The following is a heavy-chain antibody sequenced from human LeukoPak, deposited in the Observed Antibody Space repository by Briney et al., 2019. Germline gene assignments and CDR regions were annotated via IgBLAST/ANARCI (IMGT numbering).Heavy chain of an antibody. CDR2: MNPGSGDI. Sequence: ASVKVSCKASGYTFSTNDINWVRQATGQGLEWMGRMNPGSGDIDYAQKFQGRVTFTRDTFLNTAYMELSSLRSDDTAVYYCARGGSPMVGIVDFAHWGQGTLVTVSS. J-gene: IGHJ4*02. CDR3: ARGGSPMVGIVDFAH. CDR1: GYTFSTND. D-gene: IGHD4/OR15-4a*01. V-gene: IGHV1-8*03.